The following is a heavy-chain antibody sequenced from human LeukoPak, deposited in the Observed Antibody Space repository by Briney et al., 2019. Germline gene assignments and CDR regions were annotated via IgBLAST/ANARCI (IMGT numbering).Heavy chain of an antibody. V-gene: IGHV4-30-4*01. CDR1: GGSISSGDYY. CDR3: ARELRYFDWIAYCYYGMDV. D-gene: IGHD3-9*01. J-gene: IGHJ6*04. Sequence: SETLSLTCTVSGGSISSGDYYWSWIRQPPGKGLEWIGYIYYSGSTYYNPSLKSRVTISVDTSKNQFSLKLSSVTAADTAVYYCARELRYFDWIAYCYYGMDVWGKGTTVTVSS. CDR2: IYYSGST.